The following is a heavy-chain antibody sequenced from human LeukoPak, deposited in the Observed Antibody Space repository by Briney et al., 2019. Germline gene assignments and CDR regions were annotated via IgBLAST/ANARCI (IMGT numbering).Heavy chain of an antibody. J-gene: IGHJ4*02. V-gene: IGHV3-30-3*01. D-gene: IGHD3-22*01. Sequence: QPGGSLRLSCAASGFTFSSYAMHWVRQAPGKGLEWVAVISYDGSNKYYADSVKGRFTISRDNSKNTLYLQMNSLRAEDTAVYYCARDQEETTYYYDSSGYSFDYWGQGTLVTVSS. CDR1: GFTFSSYA. CDR3: ARDQEETTYYYDSSGYSFDY. CDR2: ISYDGSNK.